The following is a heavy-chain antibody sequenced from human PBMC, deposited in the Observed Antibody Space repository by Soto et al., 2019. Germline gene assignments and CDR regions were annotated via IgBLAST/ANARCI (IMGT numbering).Heavy chain of an antibody. V-gene: IGHV1-69*08. CDR3: AREGIAPHWYFDL. J-gene: IGHJ2*01. D-gene: IGHD6-13*01. CDR2: IIPILGIA. Sequence: QVQLVQSGAEVKKPGSSVKVSSKASGGTFSSYTISWVRQAPGQGLEWMGRIIPILGIANYAQKFQGRVTITADKSTSTAYMELSSLRSEDTAVYYCAREGIAPHWYFDLWGRGTLVTVSS. CDR1: GGTFSSYT.